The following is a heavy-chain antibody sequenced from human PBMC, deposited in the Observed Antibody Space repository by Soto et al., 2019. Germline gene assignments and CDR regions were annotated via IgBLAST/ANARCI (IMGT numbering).Heavy chain of an antibody. D-gene: IGHD3-22*01. Sequence: QLQLQESGPGLVKPSETLSLTCTVSGGSIDRSNYYWDWIRQPPGKGLEWIGTTYYNGNAYYNPSLKRRFPMSVDTSTNQSSLKPISVTAADTAVYYCAGHFVAVVIKGWGYWGQGTLVTVSS. V-gene: IGHV4-39*01. CDR3: AGHFVAVVIKGWGY. J-gene: IGHJ4*02. CDR2: TYYNGNA. CDR1: GGSIDRSNYY.